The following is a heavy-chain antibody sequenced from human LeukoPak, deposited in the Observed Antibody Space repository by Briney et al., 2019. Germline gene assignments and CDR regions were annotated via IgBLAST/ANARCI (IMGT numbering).Heavy chain of an antibody. Sequence: SETLSLTCAVSGGSISSGGYSWSWIRQPPGKGLEWIGYIYYSGSTYYNPSLKSRVTISVDTSKNQFSLKLSSVTAADTAVYYCSRSRLARLYGGNRRGAFDIWGQGTMVTVSA. CDR3: SRSRLARLYGGNRRGAFDI. CDR1: GGSISSGGYS. J-gene: IGHJ3*02. CDR2: IYYSGST. D-gene: IGHD4-23*01. V-gene: IGHV4-30-4*07.